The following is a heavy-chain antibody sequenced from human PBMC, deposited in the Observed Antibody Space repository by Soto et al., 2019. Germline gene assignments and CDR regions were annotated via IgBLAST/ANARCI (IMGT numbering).Heavy chain of an antibody. CDR1: GYSFTSYW. CDR3: ARLNGYSSSWYNY. CDR2: IDPSDSYT. Sequence: GESLKISCQGSGYSFTSYWISWVRQMPGKGLEWVGRIDPSDSYTNYSPSFQGHVTISADKSISTAYLQWSSLKASDTAMYYCARLNGYSSSWYNYWGQGTLVTVSS. V-gene: IGHV5-10-1*01. J-gene: IGHJ4*02. D-gene: IGHD6-13*01.